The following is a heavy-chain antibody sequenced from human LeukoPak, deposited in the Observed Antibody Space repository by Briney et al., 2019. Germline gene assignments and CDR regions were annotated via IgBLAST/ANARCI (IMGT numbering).Heavy chain of an antibody. D-gene: IGHD6-6*01. V-gene: IGHV4-34*01. J-gene: IGHJ4*02. Sequence: SETLSLTCAVYGGSFSGYYWTWIRLPPGKGLEWIGEIDHSGSTNYNPSLKRRVTISVDTSKNQFSLKLSSVTAADTAVYYCARDPGPLAARSYFDYWGQGTLVTVSS. CDR2: IDHSGST. CDR1: GGSFSGYY. CDR3: ARDPGPLAARSYFDY.